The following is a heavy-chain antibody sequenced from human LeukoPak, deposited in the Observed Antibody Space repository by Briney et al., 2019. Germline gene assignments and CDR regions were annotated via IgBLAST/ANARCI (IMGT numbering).Heavy chain of an antibody. Sequence: SETLSLTCTVSGGSMSNYYWSWIRQPAGKGLEWIGRIYTSGSTHYNPSLKSRVTMSVDTSKKQFSLKLNSVTAADTAVYYCARGRQWLERDYWGQGTLVTVSS. CDR3: ARGRQWLERDY. D-gene: IGHD6-19*01. J-gene: IGHJ4*02. V-gene: IGHV4-4*07. CDR2: IYTSGST. CDR1: GGSMSNYY.